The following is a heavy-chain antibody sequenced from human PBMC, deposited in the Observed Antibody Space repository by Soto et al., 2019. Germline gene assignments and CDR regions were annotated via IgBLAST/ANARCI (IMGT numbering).Heavy chain of an antibody. CDR1: RFTFSTFA. CDR3: ARRGITIFGVVTNYYSGLDV. D-gene: IGHD3-3*01. J-gene: IGHJ6*04. CDR2: ISGSGGFT. Sequence: GGSLRLSCDASRFTFSTFAMSWVRQAPGQGLECVSVISGSGGFTYYADSVKGRFTISRDNSKNTLFLQMNSLRVEDRAVYYCARRGITIFGVVTNYYSGLDVWGEGTTVTFSS. V-gene: IGHV3-23*01.